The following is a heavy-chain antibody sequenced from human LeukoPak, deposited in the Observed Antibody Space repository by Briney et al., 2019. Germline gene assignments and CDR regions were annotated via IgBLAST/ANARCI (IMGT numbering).Heavy chain of an antibody. Sequence: SVKVSCKASGGSLITYAINWVRQVPGRGLEWMGGIIPFYSATDYAQKLQGRVTITADESTNTAYMELNSLTSKDTAVYYCARDYYDSSGYYLAFDIWGQGTMVTVSS. CDR2: IIPFYSAT. V-gene: IGHV1-69*13. CDR3: ARDYYDSSGYYLAFDI. CDR1: GGSLITYA. D-gene: IGHD3-22*01. J-gene: IGHJ3*02.